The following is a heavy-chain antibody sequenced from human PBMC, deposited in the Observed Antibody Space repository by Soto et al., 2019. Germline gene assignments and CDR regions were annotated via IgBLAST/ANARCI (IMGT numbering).Heavy chain of an antibody. CDR2: ISWNSGSI. D-gene: IGHD6-19*01. CDR1: GFTFDDYA. CDR3: AKEGGDSSGWYYFYYFDY. J-gene: IGHJ4*02. V-gene: IGHV3-9*01. Sequence: GGSLRLSCAASGFTFDDYAMHWVRQAPGKGLEWVSGISWNSGSIGYADSVKGRFTISRDNAKNSLYLQMNSLRAEDTALYYCAKEGGDSSGWYYFYYFDYWGQGTLVTVSS.